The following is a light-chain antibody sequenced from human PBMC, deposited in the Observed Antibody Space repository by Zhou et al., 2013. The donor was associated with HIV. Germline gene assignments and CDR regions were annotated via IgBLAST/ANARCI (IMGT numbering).Light chain of an antibody. V-gene: IGKV1-5*03. CDR3: QQYGNFPGLT. CDR1: QNINIW. J-gene: IGKJ4*01. Sequence: DIQMTQSPSTLSASVGDRITITCRASQNINIWLAWYQEKPGKAPRLLIYKASSLESGVPSRFSGSGSGTEFTLTISSLQPDDFAMYYCQQYGNFPGLTFGGGTKVEIK. CDR2: KAS.